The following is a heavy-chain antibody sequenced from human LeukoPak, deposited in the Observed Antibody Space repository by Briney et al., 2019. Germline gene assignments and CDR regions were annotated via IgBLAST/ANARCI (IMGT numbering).Heavy chain of an antibody. J-gene: IGHJ5*02. CDR1: GFTFSTYW. CDR3: ARVLSNWNDAGRSS. V-gene: IGHV3-74*01. CDR2: IHSDESTA. Sequence: GGSLRLSCAASGFTFSTYWMHWVRQAPGKGLVWVPHIHSDESTATYADSVKGRFTASRDNARNTLYLQMNSLRAEDTAVYYCARVLSNWNDAGRSSWGQGTLVTVSS. D-gene: IGHD1-20*01.